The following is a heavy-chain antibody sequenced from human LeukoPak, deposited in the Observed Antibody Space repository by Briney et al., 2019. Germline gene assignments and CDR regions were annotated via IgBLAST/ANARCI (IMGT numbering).Heavy chain of an antibody. CDR3: ATECCASSSCRFDS. CDR2: IYNSGST. J-gene: IGHJ4*02. Sequence: SETLSLTCSVSGGSISNYYWSWIRQSPGKGPEWIGYIYNSGSTNYNPSLKSRVTISLDTSKKQFSLKLTSVTAADTAIYYCATECCASSSCRFDSWGQGTLVTVSS. D-gene: IGHD2-2*01. V-gene: IGHV4-59*01. CDR1: GGSISNYY.